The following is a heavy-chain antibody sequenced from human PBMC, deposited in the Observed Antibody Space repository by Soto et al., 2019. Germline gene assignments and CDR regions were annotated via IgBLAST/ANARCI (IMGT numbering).Heavy chain of an antibody. D-gene: IGHD6-13*01. CDR1: GFTFSSYE. Sequence: LRLSCAASGFTFSSYEMNWVRQAPGKGLEWVSYISSSGSTIYYADSVKGRFTISRDNAKNSLYLQMNSLRAEDTAVYYCARDGTWGYSSSWYPSWFDPWGQGTLVTVSS. CDR2: ISSSGSTI. J-gene: IGHJ5*02. V-gene: IGHV3-48*03. CDR3: ARDGTWGYSSSWYPSWFDP.